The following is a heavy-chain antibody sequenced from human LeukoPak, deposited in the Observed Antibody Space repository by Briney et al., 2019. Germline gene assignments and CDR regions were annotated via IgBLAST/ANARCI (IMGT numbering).Heavy chain of an antibody. CDR3: ARLTPGKNWFDP. CDR2: MYHSGIT. V-gene: IGHV4-38-2*01. Sequence: SETLSLTCAVSGYSINSAYYWGWIRQPPGKGLEWIGSMYHSGITYYNPSLKSRVTISVDTSKDQFSLKLNSVTAADTAVYYCARLTPGKNWFDPWGQGTLVTVSS. D-gene: IGHD3-10*01. CDR1: GYSINSAYY. J-gene: IGHJ5*02.